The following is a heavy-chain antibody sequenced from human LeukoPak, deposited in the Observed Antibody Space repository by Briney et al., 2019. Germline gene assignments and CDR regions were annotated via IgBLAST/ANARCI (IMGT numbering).Heavy chain of an antibody. D-gene: IGHD2-15*01. CDR3: ARIVVVAAAYFDY. V-gene: IGHV4-59*01. Sequence: SETLSLTCTVSGGSMSSYYWSWIRQPPGKGLEWIGYIYYSGSTNYNPSLKSRVTISVDTSKNQFSLKLSSVTAADTAVYYCARIVVVAAAYFDYWGQGTLVTVSS. CDR2: IYYSGST. CDR1: GGSMSSYY. J-gene: IGHJ4*02.